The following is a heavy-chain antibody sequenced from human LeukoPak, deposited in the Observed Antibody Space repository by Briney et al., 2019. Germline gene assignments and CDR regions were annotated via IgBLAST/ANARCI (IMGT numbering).Heavy chain of an antibody. CDR3: ARGRSTGYPYYFEY. Sequence: ASVKVSCKASGYTFTSYDINWVRQATGQGLEWMGWMNPNSGGTGYAQKFQGRVTITRNTSISTAYMELSGLRSEDTAVYYCARGRSTGYPYYFEYWGQGTLVTVSS. J-gene: IGHJ4*02. V-gene: IGHV1-8*03. D-gene: IGHD5-12*01. CDR1: GYTFTSYD. CDR2: MNPNSGGT.